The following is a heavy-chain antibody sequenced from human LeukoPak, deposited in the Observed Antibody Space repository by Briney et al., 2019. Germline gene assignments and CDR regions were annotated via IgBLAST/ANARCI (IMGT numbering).Heavy chain of an antibody. CDR1: GFTVSSNY. Sequence: GESLRLSCAASGFTVSSNYMSWVRQAPGKGLEWVSVIYSGGSTYYADSVKGRFTISRDNSKNTLYLQMNSLRAEDTAVYYCARVYYYDSSGYFGYWGQGTLVTVSS. J-gene: IGHJ4*01. D-gene: IGHD3-22*01. V-gene: IGHV3-53*01. CDR2: IYSGGST. CDR3: ARVYYYDSSGYFGY.